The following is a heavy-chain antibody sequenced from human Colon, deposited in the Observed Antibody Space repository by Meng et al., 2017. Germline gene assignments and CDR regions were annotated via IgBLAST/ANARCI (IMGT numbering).Heavy chain of an antibody. J-gene: IGHJ6*02. CDR2: IGDSSFYI. CDR1: GFTFSTYS. Sequence: GESLKISCAASGFTFSTYSMNWVRQAPGKGLEWVSSIGDSSFYIKYADSVKGRFAISRDNAKNSLYLQMNSLRVEDTAEYYCARDPPHYYYGMDVWGQGTTVTVSS. V-gene: IGHV3-21*01. CDR3: ARDPPHYYYGMDV.